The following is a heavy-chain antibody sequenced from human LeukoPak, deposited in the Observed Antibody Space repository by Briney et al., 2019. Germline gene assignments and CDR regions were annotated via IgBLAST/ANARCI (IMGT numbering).Heavy chain of an antibody. CDR1: GGSFSSGSYY. CDR2: IYYSGST. D-gene: IGHD3-22*01. V-gene: IGHV4-61*01. J-gene: IGHJ4*02. Sequence: SETLSLTCTVSGGSFSSGSYYWSWIRQPPGKGLEWIGYIYYSGSTNYNPSLKSRVTISVDTSKNQFSLKLSSETAADTAVYYCARENDYDSSGSFDYWGQGTLVTVSS. CDR3: ARENDYDSSGSFDY.